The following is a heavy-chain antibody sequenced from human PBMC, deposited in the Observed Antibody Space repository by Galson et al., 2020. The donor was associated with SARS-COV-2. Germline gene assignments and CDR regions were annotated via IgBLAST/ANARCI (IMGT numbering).Heavy chain of an antibody. J-gene: IGHJ6*02. CDR3: AHKYDWSDGMDV. Sequence: NKSGPTLVKPTQTLTLTCSFPGFSLTNGGVGVGWIRQPPGKALEWLALIYWNDDKHYSASLKSRLTITKDTSKKQVVLTMTNMNPVDTATYYCAHKYDWSDGMDVWCQGTTVTVSS. D-gene: IGHD1-1*01. V-gene: IGHV2-5*01. CDR1: GFSLTNGGVG. CDR2: IYWNDDK.